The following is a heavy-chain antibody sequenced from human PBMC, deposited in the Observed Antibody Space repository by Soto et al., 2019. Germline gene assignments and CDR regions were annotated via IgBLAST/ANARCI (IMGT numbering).Heavy chain of an antibody. D-gene: IGHD3-10*01. Sequence: QVQLQESGPGLVKPSQTLSLTCTVSGGSISSGGYYWSWIRQHPGKGLEWIGYIYYSGSTYYNPSLKSPVTISVDTSKNQFSLKLSSVTAADTAVYYCARVRVLLWFGELLAWFDPWGQGTLVTVSS. J-gene: IGHJ5*02. CDR2: IYYSGST. CDR1: GGSISSGGYY. V-gene: IGHV4-31*01. CDR3: ARVRVLLWFGELLAWFDP.